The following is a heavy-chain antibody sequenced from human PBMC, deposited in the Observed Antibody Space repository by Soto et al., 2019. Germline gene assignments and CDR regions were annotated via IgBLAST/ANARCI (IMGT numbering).Heavy chain of an antibody. V-gene: IGHV4-39*01. CDR1: GGFISSSSYY. CDR3: XRRPFRPGWFAP. J-gene: IGHJ5*02. CDR2: IYYSGST. Sequence: SETLXLTCTVSGGFISSSSYYWGWIRQPPGKGLEWIGSIYYSGSTYYNPSLKSRVTISVDTSKNQFSLKLSSVTAADPAVYYFXRRPFRPGWFAPWGQRTLVXVSS.